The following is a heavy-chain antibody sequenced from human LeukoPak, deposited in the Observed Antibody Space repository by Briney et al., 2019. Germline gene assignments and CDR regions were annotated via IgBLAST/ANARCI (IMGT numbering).Heavy chain of an antibody. CDR1: GFTFSSYA. D-gene: IGHD2-21*02. CDR3: AKTRGGGDSGYFDY. CDR2: ISGSGGST. J-gene: IGHJ4*02. V-gene: IGHV3-23*01. Sequence: PGGSLRLSCAASGFTFSSYAMSWVRQAPGTGLEWVSAISGSGGSTYYADSVKGRFTISRDNSKNTLYLQMNSLRAEDTAVYYCAKTRGGGDSGYFDYWGQGTLVTVSS.